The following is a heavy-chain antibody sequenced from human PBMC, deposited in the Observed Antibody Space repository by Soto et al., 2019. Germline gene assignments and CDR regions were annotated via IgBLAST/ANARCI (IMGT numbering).Heavy chain of an antibody. V-gene: IGHV1-24*01. CDR2: FEPEDGET. Sequence: ASVKVSCKVSGYTLTELSMHWVRQAPGKGLVWMGGFEPEDGETIYAQKFQGRVTMTEDTSTDTAYMELSGLRSEDTAVYYCATGLTCTNGVCYIPYHYHYIGVWGKGTTVTV. J-gene: IGHJ6*03. D-gene: IGHD2-8*01. CDR3: ATGLTCTNGVCYIPYHYHYIGV. CDR1: GYTLTELS.